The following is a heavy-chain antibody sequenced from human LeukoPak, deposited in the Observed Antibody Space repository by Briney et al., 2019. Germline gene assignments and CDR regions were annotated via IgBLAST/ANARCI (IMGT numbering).Heavy chain of an antibody. CDR3: ARDRSGYFYYYYGMDV. Sequence: ASVTVSCKASGYTFTSNGISWVWLGPGQGLERMGWISAYNGNTNYAQKLQGRVTMTTGTSTSTAYMELRSLRSDDTAVYYCARDRSGYFYYYYGMDVWGQGTTVTVSS. J-gene: IGHJ6*02. CDR2: ISAYNGNT. CDR1: GYTFTSNG. V-gene: IGHV1-18*01. D-gene: IGHD3-22*01.